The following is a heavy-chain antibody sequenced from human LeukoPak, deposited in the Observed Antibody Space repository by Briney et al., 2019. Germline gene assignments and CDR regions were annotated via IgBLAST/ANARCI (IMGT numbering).Heavy chain of an antibody. D-gene: IGHD6-19*01. CDR2: FDPEDGET. CDR3: ATSSLGIAVAGYYYYGMDV. Sequence: ASVKVSCKVSGYTLTELSMHWVRQAPGKGLEWMGGFDPEDGETIYAQKFQGRVTVTEDTSTDTAYMELSSLRSEDTAVYYCATSSLGIAVAGYYYYGMDVWGQGTTVTVSS. V-gene: IGHV1-24*01. CDR1: GYTLTELS. J-gene: IGHJ6*02.